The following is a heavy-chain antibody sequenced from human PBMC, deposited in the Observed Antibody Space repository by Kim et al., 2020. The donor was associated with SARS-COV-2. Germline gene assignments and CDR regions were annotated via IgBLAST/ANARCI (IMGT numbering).Heavy chain of an antibody. Sequence: GGSLRLSCAASGFTFSSYSMNWVRQAPGKGLEWVSSISSSSSYIYYADSVKGRLTISRDNAKNSLYLQMNSLRAEDTAVYYCATHGSLWFGELLYPDYWGQGTLFTVSS. D-gene: IGHD3-10*01. CDR3: ATHGSLWFGELLYPDY. V-gene: IGHV3-21*01. CDR2: ISSSSSYI. CDR1: GFTFSSYS. J-gene: IGHJ4*02.